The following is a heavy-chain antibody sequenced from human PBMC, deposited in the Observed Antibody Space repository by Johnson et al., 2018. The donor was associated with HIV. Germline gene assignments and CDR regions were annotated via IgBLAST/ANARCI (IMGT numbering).Heavy chain of an antibody. V-gene: IGHV3-30*14. J-gene: IGHJ3*01. CDR3: ARGIVGADDAFDV. CDR1: GFTFSSYA. CDR2: ISYDGSNK. D-gene: IGHD1-26*01. Sequence: QMQLVESGGGVVQPGRSLRLSCAASGFTFSSYAMHWVRQAPGKGLEWVAVISYDGSNKYYADSVKGRFTISRDNSRNTLYLQMNSLGAEDTAVYYCARGIVGADDAFDVWGQGTMVTVSS.